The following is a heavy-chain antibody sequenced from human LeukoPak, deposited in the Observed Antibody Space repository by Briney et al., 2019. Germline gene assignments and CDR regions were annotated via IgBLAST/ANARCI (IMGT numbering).Heavy chain of an antibody. CDR3: ARVVNPTYYFDY. CDR2: IYSGGST. J-gene: IGHJ4*02. CDR1: GFSVSSNY. Sequence: PGGSLRLSCAASGFSVSSNYMNWVRQAPGKGLEWVSVIYSGGSTYYADSVKGRFTISRDNSKNTLYLQMNSLRAEDTAVYYCARVVNPTYYFDYWGQGTLVTVSS. D-gene: IGHD2/OR15-2a*01. V-gene: IGHV3-53*01.